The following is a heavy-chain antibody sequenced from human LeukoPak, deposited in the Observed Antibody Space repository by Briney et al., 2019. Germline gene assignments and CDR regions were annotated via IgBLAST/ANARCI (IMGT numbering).Heavy chain of an antibody. CDR3: AREGYDFWSGYHNWFDP. D-gene: IGHD3-3*01. V-gene: IGHV4-59*11. Sequence: SETLSLTCTVSGGSISNHYWSWIRQPPGKGLEWIGYIYYSGSTNYNPSLKSRVTISVDTSKNQFSLKLSSVTAADTAVYYCAREGYDFWSGYHNWFDPWGQGTLVTVSS. CDR2: IYYSGST. J-gene: IGHJ5*02. CDR1: GGSISNHY.